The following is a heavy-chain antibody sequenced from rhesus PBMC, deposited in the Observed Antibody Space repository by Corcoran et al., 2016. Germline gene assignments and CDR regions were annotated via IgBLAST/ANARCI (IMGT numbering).Heavy chain of an antibody. CDR2: IYWNDDK. J-gene: IGHJ4*01. Sequence: QVTLKESGPALVKPTQTLTLTCTFSGFSLSTSGMGVGWIRQPSRKTLEWLAHIYWNDDKYSSTSLKSRLTISKDTSKNQVVLTMTNMDPVDTATYYCARSSEYFNYWGQGVLVTVSS. CDR3: ARSSEYFNY. V-gene: IGHV2-1*01. CDR1: GFSLSTSGMG.